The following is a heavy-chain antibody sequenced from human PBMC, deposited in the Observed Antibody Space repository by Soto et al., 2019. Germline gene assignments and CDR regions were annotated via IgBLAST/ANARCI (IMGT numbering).Heavy chain of an antibody. CDR1: GGSISSSNW. Sequence: SETVSLTCAVSGGSISSSNWWSWVRQPPGKGLEWIGEIYHSGSTNYNPSLKSRVTISVDKSKNQFSLKLSSVTAADTAVYYCARASITIFGVVIPTYYYYGMDVWGQGTTVTVSS. J-gene: IGHJ6*02. CDR2: IYHSGST. D-gene: IGHD3-3*01. CDR3: ARASITIFGVVIPTYYYYGMDV. V-gene: IGHV4-4*02.